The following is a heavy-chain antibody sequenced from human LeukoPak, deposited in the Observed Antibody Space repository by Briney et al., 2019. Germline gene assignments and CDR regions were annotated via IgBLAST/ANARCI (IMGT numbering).Heavy chain of an antibody. CDR2: ISYDGSNK. CDR3: VKDQFTMVRGVVDY. V-gene: IGHV3-30-3*01. CDR1: GFTFSSYA. D-gene: IGHD3-10*01. Sequence: GGSLRLSCAASGFTFSSYAMHWVRQAPGKGLEWVAVISYDGSNKYYADSVKGRFTISRDNSKNTLYLQMNSLRAEDTAVYYCVKDQFTMVRGVVDYWGQGTQVTVSS. J-gene: IGHJ4*02.